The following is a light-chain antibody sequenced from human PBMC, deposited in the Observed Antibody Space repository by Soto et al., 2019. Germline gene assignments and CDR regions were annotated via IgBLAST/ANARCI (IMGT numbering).Light chain of an antibody. CDR2: ASR. Sequence: QSVLTQPPSVSGAPGQSVTISCTGSRSNIGAGYDVHWYQQLPGTAPKLLIYASRDRPSGVPDRFSGSKSATSASLAITGLQAEDEADYSCQSYDSSLSASDWVFGGGTKLTVL. CDR1: RSNIGAGYD. V-gene: IGLV1-40*01. CDR3: QSYDSSLSASDWV. J-gene: IGLJ3*02.